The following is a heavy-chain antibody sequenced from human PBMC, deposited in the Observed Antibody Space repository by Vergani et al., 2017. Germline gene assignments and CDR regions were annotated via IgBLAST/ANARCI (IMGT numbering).Heavy chain of an antibody. CDR3: ARVLGDGYLDY. V-gene: IGHV3-23*03. D-gene: IGHD5-24*01. Sequence: EVQLLESGGGLVQPGGSLRLSCAASGFTFSSYAMSWVRQAPGKGLEWVSVIYSGGSTYYADSVKGRFTISRDNSKNTLYLQMNSLRAEDTAVYYCARVLGDGYLDYWGQGTLVTVSS. CDR2: IYSGGST. J-gene: IGHJ4*02. CDR1: GFTFSSYA.